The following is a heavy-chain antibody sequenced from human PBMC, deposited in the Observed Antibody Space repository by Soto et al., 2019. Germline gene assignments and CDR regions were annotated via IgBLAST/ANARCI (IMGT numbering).Heavy chain of an antibody. J-gene: IGHJ5*02. D-gene: IGHD3-9*01. CDR3: AKFQRYFDITGYLDA. CDR1: GFGFDTTC. V-gene: IGHV5-51*01. Sequence: GESLKISCKGSGFGFDTTCFAWLPQGPGKGLGGGGFFFPEDSDTSFSPPLEGRVPLPVDKSITTAYLPWTSPKNSDTAQYYCAKFQRYFDITGYLDAWGQGTPVTVS. CDR2: FFPEDSDT.